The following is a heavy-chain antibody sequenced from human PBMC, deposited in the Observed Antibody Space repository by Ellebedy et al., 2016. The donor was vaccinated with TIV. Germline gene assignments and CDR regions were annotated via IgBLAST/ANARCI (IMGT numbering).Heavy chain of an antibody. Sequence: MPSETLSLTCTVSGGSISSYYWSWIRQPPGKGRAWIGYIYYSGSTNYNPPLKSRVTISVDTSKNQFSLKLSSVTAADTAVYYCARALGYCSGGSCYEVRLDYWGQGTLVTVSS. J-gene: IGHJ4*02. CDR3: ARALGYCSGGSCYEVRLDY. CDR1: GGSISSYY. CDR2: IYYSGST. V-gene: IGHV4-59*01. D-gene: IGHD2-15*01.